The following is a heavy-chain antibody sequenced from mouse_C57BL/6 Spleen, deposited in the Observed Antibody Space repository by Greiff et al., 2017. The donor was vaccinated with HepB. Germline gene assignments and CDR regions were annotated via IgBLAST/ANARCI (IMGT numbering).Heavy chain of an antibody. J-gene: IGHJ2*01. D-gene: IGHD1-1*01. Sequence: EVKLVESGGGLVKPGGSLKLSCAASGFTFSSYAMSWVRQTPEKRLEWVATISDGGSYTYYPDNVKGRFTISRDNAKNNLYLQMSHLKSEDTAMYYCARQDLRYFDYWGQGTTLTVSS. CDR2: ISDGGSYT. CDR1: GFTFSSYA. CDR3: ARQDLRYFDY. V-gene: IGHV5-4*03.